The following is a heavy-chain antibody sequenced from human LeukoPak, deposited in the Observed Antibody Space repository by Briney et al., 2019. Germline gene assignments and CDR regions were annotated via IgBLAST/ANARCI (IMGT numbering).Heavy chain of an antibody. CDR2: INHSGST. Sequence: SETLSLTCAVYGGSFSGYYWSWIRQPPGKGLEWIGEINHSGSTNYNPSLKSRVTISVDTSKNQFSLKLSSVTAADTAVCYCARGGPLKRFDYWGQGTLVTVSS. J-gene: IGHJ4*02. CDR1: GGSFSGYY. V-gene: IGHV4-34*01. CDR3: ARGGPLKRFDY.